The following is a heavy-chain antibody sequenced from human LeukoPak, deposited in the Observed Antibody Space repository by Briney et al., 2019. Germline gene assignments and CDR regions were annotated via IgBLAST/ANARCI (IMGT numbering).Heavy chain of an antibody. Sequence: PSETLSLTCAVYGGSFSGYYWSWIRQPPGKGLEWIGEINHSGSTNYNPSLKSRVTISVDTSKNQFSLRLSSVTAADTAVYYCARVTGYMIEDYFDYWGQGTLVTVSS. CDR2: INHSGST. D-gene: IGHD3-22*01. CDR1: GGSFSGYY. V-gene: IGHV4-34*01. J-gene: IGHJ4*02. CDR3: ARVTGYMIEDYFDY.